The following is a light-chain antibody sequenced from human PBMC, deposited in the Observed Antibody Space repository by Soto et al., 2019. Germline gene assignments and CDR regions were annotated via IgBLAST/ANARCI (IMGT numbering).Light chain of an antibody. CDR3: RSYAGSNKL. V-gene: IGLV2-8*01. Sequence: QSALTQPPSASGSPGQSVTISCTGTSSDVGGYNYVSWYQQHPGKAPKLMIYEVSKRPSGVPDRFSGPKSGNTASLTVSGLQAEDEADYYCRSYAGSNKLFGGGTKLTVL. CDR2: EVS. CDR1: SSDVGGYNY. J-gene: IGLJ2*01.